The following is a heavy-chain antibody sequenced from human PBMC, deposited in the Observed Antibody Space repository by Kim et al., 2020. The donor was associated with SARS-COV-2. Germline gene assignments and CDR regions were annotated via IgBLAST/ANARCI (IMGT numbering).Heavy chain of an antibody. V-gene: IGHV4-31*03. J-gene: IGHJ6*02. CDR2: IYYSGST. Sequence: SETLSLTCTVSGGSISSGGYYWSWIRQHPGKGLEWIGYIYYSGSTYYNPSLKSRVTISVDTSKNQFSLKLSSVTAADTAVYYCARTSGYAYYYYGMDVWGQGTTVTVSS. D-gene: IGHD3-22*01. CDR1: GGSISSGGYY. CDR3: ARTSGYAYYYYGMDV.